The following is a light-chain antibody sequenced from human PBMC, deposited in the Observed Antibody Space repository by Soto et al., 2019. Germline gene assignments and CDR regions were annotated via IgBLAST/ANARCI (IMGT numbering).Light chain of an antibody. CDR1: QGMRND. J-gene: IGKJ1*01. V-gene: IGKV1-6*01. CDR2: AAS. CDR3: LQDYYYPWT. Sequence: AIQMTPSPSSLSASVGDRVTITCRASQGMRNDLGWYQQKPGKAPKLLIYAASSLQSGVPSRFSGSGSGTDFTLTISSLQPEDFATYYCLQDYYYPWTFGQGTKVEI.